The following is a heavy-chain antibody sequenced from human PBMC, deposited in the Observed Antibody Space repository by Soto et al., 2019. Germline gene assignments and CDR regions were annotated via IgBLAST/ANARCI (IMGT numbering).Heavy chain of an antibody. D-gene: IGHD3-10*01. CDR1: GDSVSSNSAA. Sequence: PSQTLSLTCAISGDSVSSNSAAGNWIRQSPSRGLEWLGRTFYRSKWYNDYAVSVKSRITINPDTSKNQFSLQLNSVTPEDTAVYYCAGYYDAFDIWGQGTMVTVSS. V-gene: IGHV6-1*01. CDR3: AGYYDAFDI. CDR2: TFYRSKWYN. J-gene: IGHJ3*02.